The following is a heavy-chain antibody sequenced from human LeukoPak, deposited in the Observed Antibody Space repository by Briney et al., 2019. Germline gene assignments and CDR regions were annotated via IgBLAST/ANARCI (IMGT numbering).Heavy chain of an antibody. CDR1: GFTFSSYE. CDR2: IISSGSTI. J-gene: IGHJ4*02. CDR3: ASLVVPAAKGYYFDY. D-gene: IGHD2-2*01. Sequence: PGGSLRLSCAASGFTFSSYEMNWVRQARGKGLGWVSYIISSGSTIYYADSVKGRFTISRDNAKNSLYLQMNSLRAEDTAVYYCASLVVPAAKGYYFDYWGQGTLVTVSS. V-gene: IGHV3-48*03.